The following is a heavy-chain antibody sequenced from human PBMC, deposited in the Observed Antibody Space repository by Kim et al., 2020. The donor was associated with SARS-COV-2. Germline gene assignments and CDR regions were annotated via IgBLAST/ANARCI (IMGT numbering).Heavy chain of an antibody. V-gene: IGHV5-10-1*01. J-gene: IGHJ4*02. CDR1: GYSFTSYW. D-gene: IGHD3-22*01. CDR3: ARHPLHYYDSSGYYALFDY. Sequence: GESLKISCKGSGYSFTSYWISWVRQMPGKGLEWMGRIDPSDSYTNYSPSFQGHVTISADKSISTAYLQWSSLKASDTAMYYCARHPLHYYDSSGYYALFDYWGQGTLVTVSS. CDR2: IDPSDSYT.